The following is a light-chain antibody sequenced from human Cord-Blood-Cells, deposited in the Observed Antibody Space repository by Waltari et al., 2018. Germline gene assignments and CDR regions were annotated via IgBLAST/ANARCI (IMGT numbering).Light chain of an antibody. CDR3: QQRSNWPT. CDR2: DAS. V-gene: IGKV3-11*01. J-gene: IGKJ4*01. Sequence: TQSPSTLSASVGDRATLSCRASQGVSSYLAWYQQKPGQAPRLLIDDASNRATGIPARFSGSGSGTDFTLTISSLEPEDFAVYYCQQRSNWPTFGGGTKVEIK. CDR1: QGVSSY.